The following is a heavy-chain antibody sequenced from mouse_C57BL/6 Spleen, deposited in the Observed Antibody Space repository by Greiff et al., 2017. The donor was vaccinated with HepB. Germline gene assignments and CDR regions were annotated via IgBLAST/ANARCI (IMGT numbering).Heavy chain of an antibody. CDR3: ASNYGYFDV. CDR2: ISYDGSN. CDR1: GYSITSGYY. V-gene: IGHV3-6*01. Sequence: EVKLMESGPGLVKPSQSLSLTCSVTGYSITSGYYWNWIRQFPGNKLEWMGYISYDGSNNYNPSLKNRISITRDTSKNQFFLKLNSVTTEDTATYYCASNYGYFDVWGTGTTVTVSS. J-gene: IGHJ1*03.